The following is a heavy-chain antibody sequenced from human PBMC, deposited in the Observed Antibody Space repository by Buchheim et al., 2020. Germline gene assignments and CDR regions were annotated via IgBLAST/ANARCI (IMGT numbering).Heavy chain of an antibody. D-gene: IGHD3-3*01. CDR2: IKSKTDGGTT. J-gene: IGHJ4*02. CDR1: GFTFSNAW. CDR3: TTETQVYYDFWSGYSRADY. Sequence: EVQLVESGGGLVKPGGSLRLSCAASGFTFSNAWMSWVRQAPGKGLEWVGRIKSKTDGGTTDYSAPVKGRFTISRDDSKNTLYLQMNGLKTEDTAVYYCTTETQVYYDFWSGYSRADYWGQGTL. V-gene: IGHV3-15*01.